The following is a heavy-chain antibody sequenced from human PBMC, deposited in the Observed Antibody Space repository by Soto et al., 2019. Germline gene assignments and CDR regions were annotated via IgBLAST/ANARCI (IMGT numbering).Heavy chain of an antibody. J-gene: IGHJ4*02. CDR2: IYYSGST. CDR3: ARAYGLIEGYYFDY. CDR1: GGSVSSGSYY. Sequence: QVQLQESGPGLVKPSETLSLTCTVSGGSVSSGSYYWSWIRQPPGKGLGWIGYIYYSGSTNYNPSLKSRVTISVDTSKNQFSLKLSSVTAADTAVYYCARAYGLIEGYYFDYWGQGTLVTVSS. V-gene: IGHV4-61*01. D-gene: IGHD3-22*01.